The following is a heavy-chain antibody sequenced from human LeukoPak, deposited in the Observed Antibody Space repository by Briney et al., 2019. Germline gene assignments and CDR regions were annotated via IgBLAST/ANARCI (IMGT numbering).Heavy chain of an antibody. CDR1: GYTFTGYY. CDR3: ARSRDFTSWYFDY. Sequence: ASVKVSCKASGYTFTGYYMHWVRQAPGQGLEWMGWINPNSGGTNYAQKFQGRVTMTRDTSITTDYIELSRLRSDDTAVYYCARSRDFTSWYFDYWGQGTLVTVSS. CDR2: INPNSGGT. V-gene: IGHV1-2*02. D-gene: IGHD2-2*01. J-gene: IGHJ4*02.